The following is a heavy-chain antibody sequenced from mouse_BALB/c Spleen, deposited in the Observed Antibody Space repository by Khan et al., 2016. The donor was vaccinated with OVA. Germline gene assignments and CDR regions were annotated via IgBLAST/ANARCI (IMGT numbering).Heavy chain of an antibody. J-gene: IGHJ2*01. CDR1: AYPFINSW. V-gene: IGHV1-7*01. Sequence: QVQLQQSGAELPKPGASVKMSCKASAYPFINSWLLWVKQRLGQVLDWIGYINPRLGYTKYNQNFKDKATLTEDKSSSTAYMQLSILTSEDSAVYYCARRGRRWDFDYGGQGTTLTVSS. CDR3: ARRGRRWDFDY. D-gene: IGHD1-1*01. CDR2: INPRLGYT.